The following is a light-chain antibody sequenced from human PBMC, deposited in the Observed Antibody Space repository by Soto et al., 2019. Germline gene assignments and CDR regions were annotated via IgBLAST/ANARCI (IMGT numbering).Light chain of an antibody. Sequence: IVLTQSPGTLSLSPGERATLSCRASQSVSSTYLAWYQQKPGQAPRLLIYGTSSRATGIPDRFSGSGSGTDFTLTISRLEPEDSAEYYCQQYGSHYTFGRGTKLEIK. CDR2: GTS. CDR3: QQYGSHYT. V-gene: IGKV3-20*01. J-gene: IGKJ2*01. CDR1: QSVSSTY.